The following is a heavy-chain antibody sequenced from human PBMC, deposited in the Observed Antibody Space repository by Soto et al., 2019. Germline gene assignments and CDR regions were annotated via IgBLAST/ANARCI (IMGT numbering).Heavy chain of an antibody. CDR3: AKELWFGELSDYYGMDV. CDR1: GFTFSSYA. D-gene: IGHD3-10*01. CDR2: ISGSGGST. J-gene: IGHJ6*02. Sequence: HPGGSLRLSCAASGFTFSSYAMSWVRQAPGKGLEWVSAISGSGGSTYYADSVKGRFTISRDNSKNTLYLQMNSLRAEDTAVYYCAKELWFGELSDYYGMDVWGQGTTVTVSS. V-gene: IGHV3-23*01.